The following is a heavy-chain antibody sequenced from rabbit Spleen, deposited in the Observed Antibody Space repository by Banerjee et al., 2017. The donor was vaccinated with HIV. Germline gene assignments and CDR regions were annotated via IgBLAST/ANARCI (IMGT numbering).Heavy chain of an antibody. D-gene: IGHD1-1*01. CDR1: GFTISSYY. Sequence: QQLEESGGGLVKPGGTLTLTCKASGFTISSYYMNWVRQAPGKGLEWIGYIDPVFGITYDATWVNGRFTISSHNAQNTLYLQRNSLTAADTATYFCARDGGAGTYFNLWGQGTLVTVS. J-gene: IGHJ4*01. CDR2: IDPVFGIT. CDR3: ARDGGAGTYFNL. V-gene: IGHV1S7*01.